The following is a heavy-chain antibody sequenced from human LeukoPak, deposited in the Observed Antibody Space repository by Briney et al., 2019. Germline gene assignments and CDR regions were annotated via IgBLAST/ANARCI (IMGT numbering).Heavy chain of an antibody. CDR3: AKDSPAARTMGPLYCYFDL. J-gene: IGHJ2*01. Sequence: GGSLRLSCAASGFTFSSYEMNWVRQAPGKGLEWVSYISSSGSTIYYADSVKGRFTISRDNAKNSLYLQMNSLRAEDTALYYCAKDSPAARTMGPLYCYFDLWGRGTLVTVSS. V-gene: IGHV3-48*03. CDR2: ISSSGSTI. CDR1: GFTFSSYE. D-gene: IGHD3-10*01.